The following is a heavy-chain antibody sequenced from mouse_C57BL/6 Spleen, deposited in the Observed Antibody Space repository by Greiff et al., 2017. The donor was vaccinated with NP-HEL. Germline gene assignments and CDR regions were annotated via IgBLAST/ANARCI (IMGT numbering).Heavy chain of an antibody. CDR2: IRSKSSNYAT. V-gene: IGHV10-3*01. Sequence: EVQLVESGGGLVQPKGSLKLSCAASGFTFNTYAMHWVRQAPGKGLEWVARIRSKSSNYATYYADSVKDRFTISRDDSQSMLYLQMNNLKTEDTAMYYCVVNSPYYYGSSYYAMDYWGQGTSVTVSS. J-gene: IGHJ4*01. CDR3: VVNSPYYYGSSYYAMDY. D-gene: IGHD1-1*01. CDR1: GFTFNTYA.